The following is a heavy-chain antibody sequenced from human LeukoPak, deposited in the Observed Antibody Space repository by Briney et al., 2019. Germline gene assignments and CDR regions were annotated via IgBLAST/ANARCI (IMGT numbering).Heavy chain of an antibody. V-gene: IGHV4-39*07. Sequence: SETLSLTCTISGGSISSSSYYWGWIRQPPGKGLEWIGSIYYSGSTYYNPSLKSRVTISVDTSKNQFSLNLNSVTAADTAVYFCARDEGSAYPFDYWGQGTLVTVSS. CDR2: IYYSGST. D-gene: IGHD3-22*01. J-gene: IGHJ4*02. CDR3: ARDEGSAYPFDY. CDR1: GGSISSSSYY.